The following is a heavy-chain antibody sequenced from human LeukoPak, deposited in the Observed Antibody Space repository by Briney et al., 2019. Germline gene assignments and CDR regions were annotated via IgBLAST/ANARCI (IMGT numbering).Heavy chain of an antibody. CDR3: ARIRDGYPQAVDY. D-gene: IGHD5-24*01. Sequence: SETLSLTCTVSGASISGYYWSWIRQPPGEGLEWIGYIYYSGSTNYYPSLRSRVTISVDTSKNQFSLKLSSVTAADTAVYYCARIRDGYPQAVDYWGQGTLVTVSS. CDR2: IYYSGST. CDR1: GASISGYY. V-gene: IGHV4-59*12. J-gene: IGHJ4*02.